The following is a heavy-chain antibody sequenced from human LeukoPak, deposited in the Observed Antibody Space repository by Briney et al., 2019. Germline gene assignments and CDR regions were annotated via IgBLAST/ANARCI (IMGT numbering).Heavy chain of an antibody. CDR1: GFTFVDYV. Sequence: PGGSLRLSCAASGFTFVDYVMHWVRQAPGKGQEWVSGIRWNSSSIGDADSVKGRFTISRDNAKNYLYLQMNSLRAEDTALYDCAKETHIGPYDYWGQGTLVTVSS. J-gene: IGHJ4*02. CDR2: IRWNSSSI. V-gene: IGHV3-9*01. CDR3: AKETHIGPYDY.